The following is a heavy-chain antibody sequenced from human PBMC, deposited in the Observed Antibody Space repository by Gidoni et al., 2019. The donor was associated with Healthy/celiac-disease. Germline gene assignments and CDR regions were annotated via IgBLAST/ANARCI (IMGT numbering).Heavy chain of an antibody. CDR3: AREGDKGFWTPTNGTADYYYYYGMDV. J-gene: IGHJ6*02. CDR2: IIPIFGTA. Sequence: QVQLVQSGAEVKKPGSSVKVSCKASGGTFSSYAISWVRQAPGQGLEWMGGIIPIFGTANYAQKFQGRVKITADESTSTGYMELSSLRSEDTAVYYCAREGDKGFWTPTNGTADYYYYYGMDVWGQGTTVTVSS. V-gene: IGHV1-69*01. D-gene: IGHD3-3*01. CDR1: GGTFSSYA.